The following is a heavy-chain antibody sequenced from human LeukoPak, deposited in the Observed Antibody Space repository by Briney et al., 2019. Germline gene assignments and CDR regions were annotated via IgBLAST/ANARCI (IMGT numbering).Heavy chain of an antibody. CDR3: AREYAGDSSGYYYGEFDY. V-gene: IGHV4-31*03. CDR1: GGPISSGGYY. CDR2: IYYSGST. Sequence: PSQTLSLTCTVSGGPISSGGYYWSWIRQHPGKGLEWIGYIYYSGSTYYNPSLKSRVTISVDTSKNQFSLKLSSVTAADTAVYYCAREYAGDSSGYYYGEFDYWGQGTLVTVSS. J-gene: IGHJ4*02. D-gene: IGHD3-22*01.